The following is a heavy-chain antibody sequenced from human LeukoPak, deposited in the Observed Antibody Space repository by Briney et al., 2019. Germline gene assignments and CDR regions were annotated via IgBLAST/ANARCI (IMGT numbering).Heavy chain of an antibody. J-gene: IGHJ6*03. CDR3: AKASRGIWSGYSEDYYYYMDV. CDR2: ISGSGGST. D-gene: IGHD3-3*01. Sequence: GGSLRLSCAASGFTFSSYAMSWVRQAPGKGLELVSAISGSGGSTYYADSVKGRFTISRDNSKNTLYLQMNSLRAEDTAVYYCAKASRGIWSGYSEDYYYYMDVWGKGTTVTVSS. V-gene: IGHV3-23*01. CDR1: GFTFSSYA.